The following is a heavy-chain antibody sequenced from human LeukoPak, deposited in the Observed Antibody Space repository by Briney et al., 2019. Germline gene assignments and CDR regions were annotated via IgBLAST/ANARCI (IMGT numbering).Heavy chain of an antibody. D-gene: IGHD5-18*01. CDR2: IREERGQE. V-gene: IGHV3-7*03. CDR1: GLTVSNHW. J-gene: IGHJ5*02. CDR3: ASLDTAKQPLANH. Sequence: GGSLRLSCVASGLTVSNHWMSWVRQAPGKGLEWVANIREERGQECYVDSVKGRFTISKNSAKNSLHLQMNTLRVEDTAMYYCASLDTAKQPLANHWGQGTLVTVSS.